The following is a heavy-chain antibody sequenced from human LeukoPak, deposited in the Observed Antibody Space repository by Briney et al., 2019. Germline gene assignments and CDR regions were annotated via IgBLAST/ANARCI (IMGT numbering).Heavy chain of an antibody. V-gene: IGHV1-69*01. J-gene: IGHJ4*02. CDR3: AREGYCSGGSCHGIYYFDY. D-gene: IGHD2-15*01. Sequence: GSSVKVSCKASGGTFISYAISWVRQAPGQGLEWMGGIIPIFGTANYAQKFQGRVTITADESTSTAYMELSSLRSEDTAVYYCAREGYCSGGSCHGIYYFDYWGQGTLVTVSS. CDR2: IIPIFGTA. CDR1: GGTFISYA.